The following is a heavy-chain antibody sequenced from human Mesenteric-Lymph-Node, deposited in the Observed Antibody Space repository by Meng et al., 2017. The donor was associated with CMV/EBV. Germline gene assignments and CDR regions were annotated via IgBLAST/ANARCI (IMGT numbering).Heavy chain of an antibody. Sequence: GGSLRLSCAASGFTFSDYGMHWVRQAPGKGLEWVAYIRYDGNNKNYADSVKGRFTISRDNSKNTPYLQMNSLRAEDTAVYYCAKVVPGYCSTTSCSPDHWGQGTLVTVSS. CDR3: AKVVPGYCSTTSCSPDH. CDR2: IRYDGNNK. V-gene: IGHV3-30*02. D-gene: IGHD2-2*01. J-gene: IGHJ4*02. CDR1: GFTFSDYG.